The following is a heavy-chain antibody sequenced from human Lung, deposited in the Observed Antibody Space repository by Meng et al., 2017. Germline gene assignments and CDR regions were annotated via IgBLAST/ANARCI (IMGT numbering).Heavy chain of an antibody. CDR1: GDSVSSNRAA. V-gene: IGHV6-1*01. CDR2: TYYRSKWYN. Sequence: QVHLQHSGPRLVKASQTLSLPRAISGDSVSSNRAAWNWIRQSPSRGLEWLGRTYYRSKWYNGYAVSVRSRITINPDTSKNQFSLQLNSVTPEDTAVYYCARSQQWLDSWGQGTLVTVSS. CDR3: ARSQQWLDS. J-gene: IGHJ4*02. D-gene: IGHD6-19*01.